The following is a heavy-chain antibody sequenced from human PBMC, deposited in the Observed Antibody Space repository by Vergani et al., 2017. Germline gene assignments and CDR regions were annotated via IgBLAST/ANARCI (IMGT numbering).Heavy chain of an antibody. V-gene: IGHV3-48*04. CDR2: ISSSSSYT. Sequence: EVQLLESGGGLVQPGGSLRLSCAASGFTFSSYAMSWVRQAPGKGLEWVSYISSSSSYTNYADSVKGRFTIARDNAKNSLYLQMNSLRAEDTAVYYCARGPAVAGTAYFDYWGQGTLVTVSP. D-gene: IGHD6-19*01. J-gene: IGHJ4*02. CDR1: GFTFSSYA. CDR3: ARGPAVAGTAYFDY.